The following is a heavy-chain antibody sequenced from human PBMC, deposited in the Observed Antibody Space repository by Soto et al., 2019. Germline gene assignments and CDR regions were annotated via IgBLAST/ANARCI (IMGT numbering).Heavy chain of an antibody. Sequence: SVKVYCKASGFTFTSSAVQWVRQARGQRLEWIGWIVVGSGNTNYAQKFQERVTITRDMSTSTAYMELSSLRSEDTAVYYCAARPNSSGWYPEGVDYWGQGTLVTVSS. V-gene: IGHV1-58*01. CDR3: AARPNSSGWYPEGVDY. CDR1: GFTFTSSA. CDR2: IVVGSGNT. J-gene: IGHJ4*02. D-gene: IGHD6-19*01.